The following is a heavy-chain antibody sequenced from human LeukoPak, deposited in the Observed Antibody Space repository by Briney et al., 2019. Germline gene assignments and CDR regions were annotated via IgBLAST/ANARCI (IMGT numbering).Heavy chain of an antibody. D-gene: IGHD2-2*01. V-gene: IGHV1-69*02. CDR3: AIVEAGCSSTSCYDY. Sequence: SVKVSCKASGGTFSSYTISWVRQAPGQGLEWMGRLIPILGIANYAQKFQGRVTITADKSTSTAYMELSSLRSEDTAVYYCAIVEAGCSSTSCYDYWGQGTLVTVSS. CDR2: LIPILGIA. CDR1: GGTFSSYT. J-gene: IGHJ4*02.